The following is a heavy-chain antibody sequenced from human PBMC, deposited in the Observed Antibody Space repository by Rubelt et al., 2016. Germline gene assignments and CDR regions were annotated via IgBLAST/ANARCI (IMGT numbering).Heavy chain of an antibody. CDR3: ARTQTETEPDY. CDR2: IDWDDDK. Sequence: QVTLRESGPALVKPTQTLTLTCTFSGFSLSTSGMCVSWIRQPPGKALEWLALIDWDDDKYYSTSLRTRLTISKDTSKTQGVLTMTDMDPVDTATYYWARTQTETEPDYWGQGTLVTVSS. CDR1: GFSLSTSGMC. D-gene: IGHD1-1*01. J-gene: IGHJ4*02. V-gene: IGHV2-70*01.